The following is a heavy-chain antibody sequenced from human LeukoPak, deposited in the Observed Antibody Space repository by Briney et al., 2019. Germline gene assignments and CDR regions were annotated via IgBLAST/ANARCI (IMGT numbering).Heavy chain of an antibody. J-gene: IGHJ4*02. V-gene: IGHV3-23*01. D-gene: IGHD4-23*01. CDR3: ARQKTTVVTLIDY. CDR1: GFTFSSYA. CDR2: ISGSGGST. Sequence: GGSLRLSCAASGFTFSSYAMSWVRQAPGKGLEWVSAISGSGGSTYYADSVKGRFTISRDNAKNSLYLQMNSLRAEDTAVYYCARQKTTVVTLIDYWGQGTLVTVSS.